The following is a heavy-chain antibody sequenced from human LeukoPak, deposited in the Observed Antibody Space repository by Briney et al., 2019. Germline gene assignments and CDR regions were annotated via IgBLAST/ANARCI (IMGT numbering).Heavy chain of an antibody. Sequence: PGGSLRLSCAASGFTFSRYWMSWVRQAPGKGLEWVANIKQDGSEKYYVDSVKGRFIISRDNAKNSLYLQMNSLRAEDTALYYCARYATVAAHRDFDYWGQGTLVTVSS. CDR1: GFTFSRYW. J-gene: IGHJ4*02. V-gene: IGHV3-7*01. CDR3: ARYATVAAHRDFDY. D-gene: IGHD6-19*01. CDR2: IKQDGSEK.